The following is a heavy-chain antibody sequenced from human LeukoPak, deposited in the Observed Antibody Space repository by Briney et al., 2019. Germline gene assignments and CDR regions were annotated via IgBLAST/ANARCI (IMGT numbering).Heavy chain of an antibody. V-gene: IGHV3-11*01. J-gene: IGHJ4*02. CDR3: AKGHTYGMI. CDR2: ISVGGTTM. Sequence: GGSLRLSCAASGFTFSDYYMSWIRQTPGKGLEWVSYISVGGTTMDYAKSVKGRFTISRDNAKDSLYLQMNSLEAEDTAVYYCAKGHTYGMIWGQGTLVSVSS. CDR1: GFTFSDYY. D-gene: IGHD3-10*01.